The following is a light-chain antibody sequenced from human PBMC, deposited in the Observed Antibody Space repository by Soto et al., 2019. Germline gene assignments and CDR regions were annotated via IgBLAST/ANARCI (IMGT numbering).Light chain of an antibody. V-gene: IGLV2-14*01. CDR3: SSCTSSSTLLYV. CDR1: SSDVGYHNY. Sequence: QSALTQPASVSGSPGQWITISCTGTSSDVGYHNYVSWYRQHPGKAPRLMIYEVNNRPSGVSNRFSGSKSGNTASLTISGLQAEDEADYYCSSCTSSSTLLYVFGTGTKVTVL. CDR2: EVN. J-gene: IGLJ1*01.